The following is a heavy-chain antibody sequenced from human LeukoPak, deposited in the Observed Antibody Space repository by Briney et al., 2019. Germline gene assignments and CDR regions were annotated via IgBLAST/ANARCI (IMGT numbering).Heavy chain of an antibody. Sequence: PGGSLRLSCAASGFTLSCCAVHWVRQAPGKGLEWVAVISYDGSHKYYADSVKGRFTISRDNSKNTLYLQMNSLRPEDTAVYYCARASSVVVGATGFWGQRTLVTVSS. CDR1: GFTLSCCA. V-gene: IGHV3-30*04. J-gene: IGHJ4*02. D-gene: IGHD2-15*01. CDR2: ISYDGSHK. CDR3: ARASSVVVGATGF.